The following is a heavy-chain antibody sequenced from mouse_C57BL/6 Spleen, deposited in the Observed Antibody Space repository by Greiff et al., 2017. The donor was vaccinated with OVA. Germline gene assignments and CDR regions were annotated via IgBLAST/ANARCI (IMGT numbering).Heavy chain of an antibody. V-gene: IGHV1-82*01. D-gene: IGHD2-3*01. CDR2: IYPGDGDT. CDR3: ARGYDGYYMDY. Sequence: QVQLKQSGPELVKPGASVKISCKASGYAFSSSWMNWVKQRPGKGLEWIGRIYPGDGDTNYNGKFKGKATLTADKSSSTAYMQLSSLTSEDSAVYFCARGYDGYYMDYWGQGTTLTVSS. CDR1: GYAFSSSW. J-gene: IGHJ2*01.